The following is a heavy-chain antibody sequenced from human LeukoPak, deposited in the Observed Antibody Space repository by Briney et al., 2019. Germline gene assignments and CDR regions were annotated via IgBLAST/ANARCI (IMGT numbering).Heavy chain of an antibody. Sequence: GGSLRLSCAASGFTFSSYAMSWIRQAPGKGLEWVSAISSGGGNTDYADSVKGRFIISRDNSKNTVFLQMNSLRAEDTGVYYCANRISGSSSWGQGTLVTVSS. CDR1: GFTFSSYA. D-gene: IGHD1-26*01. CDR2: ISSGGGNT. V-gene: IGHV3-23*01. CDR3: ANRISGSSS. J-gene: IGHJ5*02.